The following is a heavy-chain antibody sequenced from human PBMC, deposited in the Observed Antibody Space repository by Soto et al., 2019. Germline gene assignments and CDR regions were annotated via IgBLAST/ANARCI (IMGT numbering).Heavy chain of an antibody. Sequence: QVQLQQWGAGLLKPSETLSLTCAVYGGSFSGYYWSWIRQPPGKGLELIGEINHSGSTNYNPSLTSRVTISVDTSKNQFSLKLSSVTAADTAVYDCARESTGYYGAGSWFDPWGQGTLVTFSS. CDR1: GGSFSGYY. D-gene: IGHD3-10*01. CDR2: INHSGST. J-gene: IGHJ5*02. V-gene: IGHV4-34*01. CDR3: ARESTGYYGAGSWFDP.